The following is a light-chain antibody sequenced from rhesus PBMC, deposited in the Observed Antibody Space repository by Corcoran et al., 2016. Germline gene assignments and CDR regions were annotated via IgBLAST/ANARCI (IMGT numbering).Light chain of an antibody. CDR1: QGIRSW. CDR3: QQYDDLPLT. J-gene: IGKJ4*01. Sequence: DIQMTQSPSSLSASVGDKVTITCHASQGIRSWLAWYQQKPGKAPKPLSYYASSLHDGVPSRFSGSGSGTDYTRTISSLQPEDFATYYCQQYDDLPLTFGGGTKVEIK. V-gene: IGKV1-19*01. CDR2: YAS.